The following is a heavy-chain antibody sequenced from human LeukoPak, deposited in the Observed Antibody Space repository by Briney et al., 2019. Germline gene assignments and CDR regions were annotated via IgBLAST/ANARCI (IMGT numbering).Heavy chain of an antibody. D-gene: IGHD4-23*01. CDR1: GYSFTSYW. CDR2: IYPGDSDT. V-gene: IGHV5-51*01. J-gene: IGHJ2*01. Sequence: GESLKISCKGSGYSFTSYWTGWVRQMPGKGLEWMWIIYPGDSDTRYSPSFQGQVTISADKSINTAYLQWSSLKASDTAMYYCARRVVNNRNWYFDLWGRGTLVTVSS. CDR3: ARRVVNNRNWYFDL.